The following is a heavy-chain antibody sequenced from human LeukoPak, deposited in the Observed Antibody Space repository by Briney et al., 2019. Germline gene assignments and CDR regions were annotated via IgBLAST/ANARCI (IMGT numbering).Heavy chain of an antibody. V-gene: IGHV3-23*01. Sequence: GGSLRLSCAASGFSFSAYPVGWVRQAPGKGLQWLSGISASGDVTFHADRVKGRFAISRDNSKNTLYLQMTGLRAGDTAEYYCAKSLFTSATGTGRAFHIWGQGTMVTVS. CDR2: ISASGDVT. D-gene: IGHD1-1*01. CDR3: AKSLFTSATGTGRAFHI. CDR1: GFSFSAYP. J-gene: IGHJ3*02.